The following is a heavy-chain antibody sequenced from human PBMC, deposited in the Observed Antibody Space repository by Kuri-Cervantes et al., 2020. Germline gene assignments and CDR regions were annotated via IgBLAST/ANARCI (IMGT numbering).Heavy chain of an antibody. Sequence: GESLKICCASSGFTFSTYGMSWVRQAPGKGLEWVSGISNSGGSTYYADSVKGRFTISRDNAKNSLYLQMNSLRAEDTAVYYCARDVYGDYEYFQHWGQGTLVTVSS. D-gene: IGHD4-17*01. V-gene: IGHV3-48*04. J-gene: IGHJ1*01. CDR1: GFTFSTYG. CDR2: ISNSGGST. CDR3: ARDVYGDYEYFQH.